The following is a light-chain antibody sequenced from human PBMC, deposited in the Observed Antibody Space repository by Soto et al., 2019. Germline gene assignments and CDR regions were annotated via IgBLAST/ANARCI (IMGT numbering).Light chain of an antibody. CDR3: CSSGGSPTYV. CDR2: EVN. V-gene: IGLV2-23*02. CDR1: SSDVGNSNR. Sequence: QSVLTQPASVSGSPGQSITISCTGTSSDVGNSNRVSWYQHHPGTDPKVMIFEVNKRPSGVSNRFSGSKSGNTASLTISGLKVEDEADYYCCSSGGSPTYVFGTGTKLTVL. J-gene: IGLJ1*01.